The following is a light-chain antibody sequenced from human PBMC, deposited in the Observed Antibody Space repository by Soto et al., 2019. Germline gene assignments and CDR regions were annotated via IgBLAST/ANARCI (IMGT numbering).Light chain of an antibody. Sequence: QSVLTQPPSVSGAPGQRATISCAGSSSNIGASYDVHGCQQLPGTAPKVVIYGSGNRPSGVPERFSGSKSGTSASLAIAGLLAEDEADYYRQSYDSSLTGYGFDSGTKDTV. CDR1: SSNIGASYD. CDR3: QSYDSSLTGYG. CDR2: GSG. J-gene: IGLJ6*01. V-gene: IGLV1-40*01.